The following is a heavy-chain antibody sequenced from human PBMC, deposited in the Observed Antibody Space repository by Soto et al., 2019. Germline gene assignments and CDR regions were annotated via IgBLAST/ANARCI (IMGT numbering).Heavy chain of an antibody. CDR1: GFTFSSYS. Sequence: EVHLVESGGGLVQPGGSLRLSCAASGFTFSSYSMNWVRQAPGKGLEWVSYISSSSSTIYYADSVKGRFTISRDNAKNSLYLPMNSLRAEDTAVYYCARWTGTFDPWGQGTLVTVSS. V-gene: IGHV3-48*01. J-gene: IGHJ5*02. CDR3: ARWTGTFDP. CDR2: ISSSSSTI.